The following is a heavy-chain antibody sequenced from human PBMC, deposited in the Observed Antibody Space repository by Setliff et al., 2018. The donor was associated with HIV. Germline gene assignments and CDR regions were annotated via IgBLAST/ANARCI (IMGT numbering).Heavy chain of an antibody. J-gene: IGHJ3*02. Sequence: PSETLSLTCTVSGGSISTYFWTWIRLPPGKGLEWIGYIYTSGITNYNPSLKSRVTISVDTSKNQFSLKLSSVTAADTAVYYCARHSITLVVGVPERDDAFDIWGQGTMVTVSS. D-gene: IGHD3-22*01. CDR1: GGSISTYF. CDR2: IYTSGIT. CDR3: ARHSITLVVGVPERDDAFDI. V-gene: IGHV4-4*08.